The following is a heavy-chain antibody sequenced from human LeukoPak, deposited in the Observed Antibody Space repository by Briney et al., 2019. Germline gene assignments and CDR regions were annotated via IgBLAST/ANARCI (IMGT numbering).Heavy chain of an antibody. CDR3: ATTTIRLGY. D-gene: IGHD1-26*01. CDR2: MHHSGSA. J-gene: IGHJ4*02. V-gene: IGHV4-59*01. Sequence: SETLSLTCTVSGGSISSYSWSWVRQSPGKGLEWIGFMHHSGSANSNPSLKSRVTISMDTSKNQFSLKMSSVTAADTAVYYCATTTIRLGYWGQGTLVTVSS. CDR1: GGSISSYS.